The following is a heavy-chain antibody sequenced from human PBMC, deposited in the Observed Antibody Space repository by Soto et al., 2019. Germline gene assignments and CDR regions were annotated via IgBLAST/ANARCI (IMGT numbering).Heavy chain of an antibody. J-gene: IGHJ5*02. D-gene: IGHD2-2*01. V-gene: IGHV3-11*06. Sequence: GGSLRLSCAASGFTFSDYHMSWIRQAPGKGLEWVSYISSSSSYTNYADSVKGRFTISRDNAKNSLYLQMNSLRAEDTAVYYCARVPSYCSSTSCYLWFDPWGQGTLVTVSS. CDR1: GFTFSDYH. CDR2: ISSSSSYT. CDR3: ARVPSYCSSTSCYLWFDP.